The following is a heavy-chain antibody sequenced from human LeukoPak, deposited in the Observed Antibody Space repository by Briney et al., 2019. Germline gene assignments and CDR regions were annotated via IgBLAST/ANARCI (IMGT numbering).Heavy chain of an antibody. J-gene: IGHJ4*02. CDR3: ASDYYDSSGYPDY. D-gene: IGHD3-22*01. Sequence: SVKVSCKASGGTFSSYAISWVRQAPGQGLEWMGRIIPIFGIANYAQKFQGRVTITADKSTSTAYMELSSLRSEDTAVYYCASDYYDSSGYPDYWGQGTLVTVSS. V-gene: IGHV1-69*04. CDR1: GGTFSSYA. CDR2: IIPIFGIA.